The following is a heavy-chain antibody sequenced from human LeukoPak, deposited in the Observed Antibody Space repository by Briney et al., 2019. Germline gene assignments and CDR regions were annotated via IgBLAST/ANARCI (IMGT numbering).Heavy chain of an antibody. CDR2: SYYSGST. V-gene: IGHV4-59*01. Sequence: SETLSLTCTVSGGSISSYCCSWVRQPPGKGLEWVGYSYYSGSTNYNPSLKIRVTISVDTSKHQFSLKLSSVTAADTVVYYCAREGDYGGNAGIHFQHWGEGTLVTVSS. D-gene: IGHD4-23*01. CDR1: GGSISSYC. CDR3: AREGDYGGNAGIHFQH. J-gene: IGHJ1*01.